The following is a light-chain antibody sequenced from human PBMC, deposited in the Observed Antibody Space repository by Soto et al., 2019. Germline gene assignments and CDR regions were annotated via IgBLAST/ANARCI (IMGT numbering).Light chain of an antibody. CDR3: SSYTSSSTVI. V-gene: IGLV2-14*03. CDR2: DVR. Sequence: QSAPTQPASVSGSPGQSITISCTGTSSDVGGYNFVSWYQQHPGKAPKFIIYDVRNRPSGVSNRFSGSRSGNTASLTISGLQAEDEPDYYCSSYTSSSTVIFGGGTKVTVL. J-gene: IGLJ2*01. CDR1: SSDVGGYNF.